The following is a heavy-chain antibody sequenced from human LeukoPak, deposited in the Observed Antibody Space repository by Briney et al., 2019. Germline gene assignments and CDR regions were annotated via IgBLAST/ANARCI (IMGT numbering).Heavy chain of an antibody. Sequence: GGSLRLSCSASGFTFSRYAMHWVRQAPGKGLEYVSAISNNGGSTYYADSVMGRFTISRDNSKNTLYLQMSSLRAEDTAVYYCVKDLDNHYYQTLFDYWGQGTLVTVSS. J-gene: IGHJ4*02. D-gene: IGHD1-14*01. CDR3: VKDLDNHYYQTLFDY. CDR1: GFTFSRYA. CDR2: ISNNGGST. V-gene: IGHV3-64D*06.